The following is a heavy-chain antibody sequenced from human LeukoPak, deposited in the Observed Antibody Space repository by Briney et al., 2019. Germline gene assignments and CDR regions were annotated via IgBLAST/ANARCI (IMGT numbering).Heavy chain of an antibody. CDR3: VREDGIGFDAFDV. D-gene: IGHD5-24*01. J-gene: IGHJ3*01. CDR2: TYYRSKWYN. V-gene: IGHV6-1*01. Sequence: SQTLSLTCAVSGDSVSSNSAAWNWIRQSPSRGLEWLGRTYYRSKWYNDYAVSVKSRITINPDSSKNQFSLQLNSVTPEDTAVYYCVREDGIGFDAFDVWSQGQWSPSLQ. CDR1: GDSVSSNSAA.